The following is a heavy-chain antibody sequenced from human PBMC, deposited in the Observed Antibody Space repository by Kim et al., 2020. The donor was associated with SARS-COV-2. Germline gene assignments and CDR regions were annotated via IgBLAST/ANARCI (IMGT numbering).Heavy chain of an antibody. D-gene: IGHD2-2*01. V-gene: IGHV1-18*01. Sequence: ASVKVSCKASGYTFSTHGLSWVRQAPGQGLEWMGWVPTYPENTNYARNFQGRLTLTADSSTSTAYMELRSLRSDDTAVYYCARDRGYQPDTFDIWGQGTVVTVSS. CDR3: ARDRGYQPDTFDI. CDR2: VPTYPENT. CDR1: GYTFSTHG. J-gene: IGHJ3*02.